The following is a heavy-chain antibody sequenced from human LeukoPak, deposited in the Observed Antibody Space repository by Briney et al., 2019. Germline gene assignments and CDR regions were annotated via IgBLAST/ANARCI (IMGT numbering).Heavy chain of an antibody. D-gene: IGHD6-6*01. Sequence: GGSLRLSCAASGFTFSSYTIHWVRQAPGKGLEWVSSISAVSTYIYYADSVKGRFTISRDNVEKSAYLELSGLTAHDTAIYYCARGDIAGRPVYYYYMDVWGKGTTVTVSS. CDR3: ARGDIAGRPVYYYYMDV. CDR2: ISAVSTYI. CDR1: GFTFSSYT. J-gene: IGHJ6*03. V-gene: IGHV3-21*01.